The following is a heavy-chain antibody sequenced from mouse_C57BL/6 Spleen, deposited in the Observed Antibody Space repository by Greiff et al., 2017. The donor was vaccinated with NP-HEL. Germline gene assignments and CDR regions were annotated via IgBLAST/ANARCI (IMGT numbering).Heavy chain of an antibody. Sequence: QVQLQQPGAELVRPGSSVKLSCKASGYTFTSYWMHWVKQRPIQGLEWIGNIDPSDSETHYNQKFKDKATLTVDKSSSTAYMQLSSLTSEDSAVYYCARQNIITTVVADWGQGTTLTVSS. CDR3: ARQNIITTVVAD. CDR2: IDPSDSET. CDR1: GYTFTSYW. J-gene: IGHJ2*01. D-gene: IGHD1-1*01. V-gene: IGHV1-52*01.